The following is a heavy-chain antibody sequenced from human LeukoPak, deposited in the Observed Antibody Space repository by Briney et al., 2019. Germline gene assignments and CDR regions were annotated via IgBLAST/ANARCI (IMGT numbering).Heavy chain of an antibody. D-gene: IGHD2-21*02. CDR2: IYPGDSDT. J-gene: IGHJ5*02. CDR3: ARLAYCGGDCYRPRGP. CDR1: GYSFTSYW. Sequence: GESLQISCKGSGYSFTSYWIGWVRQMPGKGLEWMGIIYPGDSDTRYSPSFQGQVTISADKSISTAYLQWSSLKASDTAMYYCARLAYCGGDCYRPRGPWGQGTLVTVSS. V-gene: IGHV5-51*01.